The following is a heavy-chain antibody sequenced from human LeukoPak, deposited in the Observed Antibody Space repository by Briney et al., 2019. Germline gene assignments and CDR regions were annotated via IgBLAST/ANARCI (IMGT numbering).Heavy chain of an antibody. CDR1: GFTFSAYS. Sequence: GGSLRISCATSGFTFSAYSMIWVRQTPGKGLECLSYITSSSDSIHYADSVRGRFTVSRDNAKNSLYLQMNSLRDEDTAVYYCARDPGYSRPSSYGYFDHWGQGTLATVSS. V-gene: IGHV3-48*02. CDR2: ITSSSDSI. J-gene: IGHJ4*02. D-gene: IGHD1-26*01. CDR3: ARDPGYSRPSSYGYFDH.